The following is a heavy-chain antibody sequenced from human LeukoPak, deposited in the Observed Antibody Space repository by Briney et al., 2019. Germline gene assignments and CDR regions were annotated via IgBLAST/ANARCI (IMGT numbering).Heavy chain of an antibody. CDR3: ARSTRGSLYYFDY. J-gene: IGHJ4*02. Sequence: PSETLSLTCTVSGGSISSYYWSWIRQPPGKGLEWIGYIYYSGSTNYNPSLKSRVTISVDTSKNQFSLKLSSVTAADTAVYYCARSTRGSLYYFDYWGQGTLVTVSS. V-gene: IGHV4-59*01. CDR2: IYYSGST. D-gene: IGHD3-10*01. CDR1: GGSISSYY.